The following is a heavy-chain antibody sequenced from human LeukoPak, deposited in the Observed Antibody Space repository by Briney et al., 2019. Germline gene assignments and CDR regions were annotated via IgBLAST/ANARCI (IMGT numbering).Heavy chain of an antibody. CDR1: GFTFSGYW. CDR3: ARGAMAAAGY. V-gene: IGHV3-7*01. Sequence: PGGSLRLSCAASGFTFSGYWMNWVRQAPGKGLEWVANIKEDGSDKYYVDSVKGRFTISRDNAKKSLYLQMNSLRAEDTAIYYCARGAMAAAGYWGQGTLVTVSS. CDR2: IKEDGSDK. J-gene: IGHJ4*02. D-gene: IGHD6-13*01.